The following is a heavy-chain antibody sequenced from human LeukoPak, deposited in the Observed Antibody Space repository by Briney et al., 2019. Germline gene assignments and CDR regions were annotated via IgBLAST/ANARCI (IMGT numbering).Heavy chain of an antibody. J-gene: IGHJ3*02. CDR3: ARYSGSYYVDAFDI. CDR2: IYYSGST. Sequence: KPSETLSLTCTVSGGSMSSYYWSWIRQPPGKGLEWIGYIYYSGSTKYNPSLKSRVTISVDTSKNQFSLKLSSVTAADTAVYYCARYSGSYYVDAFDIWGQGTMVTVSS. V-gene: IGHV4-59*01. CDR1: GGSMSSYY. D-gene: IGHD1-26*01.